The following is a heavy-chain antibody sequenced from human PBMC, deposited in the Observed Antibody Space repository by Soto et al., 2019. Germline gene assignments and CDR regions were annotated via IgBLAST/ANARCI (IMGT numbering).Heavy chain of an antibody. CDR3: ARDGLRVWYFDL. V-gene: IGHV3-21*01. J-gene: IGHJ2*01. D-gene: IGHD5-12*01. Sequence: EVQLVESGGGLVKPGGSLRLSCAASGFTFSSYSMNWVRQAPGKGLEWVSSVSSSSSYIYYADSVKGRFTISRDNAKNSLYLQMNSLRAEDTAVYYCARDGLRVWYFDLWGRGTLVTVSS. CDR1: GFTFSSYS. CDR2: VSSSSSYI.